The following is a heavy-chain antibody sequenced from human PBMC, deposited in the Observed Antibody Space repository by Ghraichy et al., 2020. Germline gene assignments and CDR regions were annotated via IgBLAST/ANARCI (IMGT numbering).Heavy chain of an antibody. CDR1: GFTFGDYA. CDR3: TRGWYSGSFLFDF. Sequence: GGSLRLSCTVSGFTFGDYAMSWFRQAPGKGLEWVGFIRNKAYGGTTEYVASVKGRFTISRDDLKSIAYLQMNSLETEDTAVYYCTRGWYSGSFLFDFWGPGTLVTVSS. CDR2: IRNKAYGGTT. D-gene: IGHD1-26*01. J-gene: IGHJ4*02. V-gene: IGHV3-49*03.